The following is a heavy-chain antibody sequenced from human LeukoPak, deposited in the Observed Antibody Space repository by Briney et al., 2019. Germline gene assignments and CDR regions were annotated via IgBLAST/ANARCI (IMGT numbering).Heavy chain of an antibody. V-gene: IGHV3-21*05. CDR3: ARVNNYYGARGGGYFDY. D-gene: IGHD3-10*01. J-gene: IGHJ4*02. Sequence: PGGSLRLSCAASGFTFSSYTMSWVRQAPGKGLEWVSDISSGSTYTNYADSVKGRFTIFRDNAKNSLYLQMNSLRTEDTAVYYCARVNNYYGARGGGYFDYWGQGTLVTVSS. CDR2: ISSGSTYT. CDR1: GFTFSSYT.